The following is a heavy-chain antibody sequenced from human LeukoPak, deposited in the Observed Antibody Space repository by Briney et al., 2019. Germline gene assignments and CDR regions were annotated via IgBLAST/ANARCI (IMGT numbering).Heavy chain of an antibody. V-gene: IGHV3-23*01. CDR3: AKGHSSGWHSGGY. D-gene: IGHD6-19*01. CDR2: ISGSGGST. J-gene: IGHJ4*02. CDR1: GFTFSSYA. Sequence: GGSLRLSCAASGFTFSSYAVSWVRQAPGKGLEWVSAISGSGGSTYYADSVKGRFTISRDNSKNTLYLQMNSLRAEDTAVYYCAKGHSSGWHSGGYWGQGTLDTVPS.